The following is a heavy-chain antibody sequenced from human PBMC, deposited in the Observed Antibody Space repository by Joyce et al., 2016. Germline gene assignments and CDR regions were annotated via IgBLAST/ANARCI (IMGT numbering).Heavy chain of an antibody. Sequence: EVQLVQSGAEVKKPGESLKISCKGSGYSFTTYWIGWVRQMPGKGLAWMGVIYPGDSDTRYSPSFQGQVILSADKSISTAYLQWTSLKASDTAMYYCARHGQNDFSNAPDYFDFWGQGTLVTVSS. CDR3: ARHGQNDFSNAPDYFDF. V-gene: IGHV5-51*01. D-gene: IGHD4-11*01. J-gene: IGHJ4*02. CDR1: GYSFTTYW. CDR2: IYPGDSDT.